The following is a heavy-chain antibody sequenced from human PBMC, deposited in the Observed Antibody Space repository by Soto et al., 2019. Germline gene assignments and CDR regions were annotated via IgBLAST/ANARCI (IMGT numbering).Heavy chain of an antibody. CDR2: INHSGST. Sequence: SETLSLTCAVYGGSFSGYYWSWIRQPPGKGLEWIGEINHSGSTNYNPSLKSRVTISVDTSKNQFSLKLSPVTAADTAVYYCAFKQPGDYYGSGSYYDDAFDIWGQGTMVTVSS. J-gene: IGHJ3*02. D-gene: IGHD3-10*01. V-gene: IGHV4-34*01. CDR3: AFKQPGDYYGSGSYYDDAFDI. CDR1: GGSFSGYY.